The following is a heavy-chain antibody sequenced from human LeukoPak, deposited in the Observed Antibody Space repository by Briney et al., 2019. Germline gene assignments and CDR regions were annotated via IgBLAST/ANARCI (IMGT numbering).Heavy chain of an antibody. D-gene: IGHD3-9*01. J-gene: IGHJ4*02. V-gene: IGHV3-66*02. CDR2: IYSGGST. Sequence: GGSLRLSCAASGFTVSSNYMSWVRQAPGKGLEWFSVIYSGGSTYYADSVKGRFTISRDNSKNTLYLQMNSLRAEDAAVYYCARAAPYDILTGYYRDYWGQGTLVTVSS. CDR3: ARAAPYDILTGYYRDY. CDR1: GFTVSSNY.